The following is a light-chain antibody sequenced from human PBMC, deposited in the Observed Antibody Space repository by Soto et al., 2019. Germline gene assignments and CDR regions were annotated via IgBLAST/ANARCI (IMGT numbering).Light chain of an antibody. J-gene: IGKJ1*01. Sequence: DIQMTQSPSTLSGSVGDRVTITCLASQTISSWLAWYQQKPGKAPKLLIYKASTLKSGVPSRFSGSGSGTEFTLTISSLQPDDFATYYCQHYNSYSEAFGQGNRV. CDR1: QTISSW. CDR2: KAS. V-gene: IGKV1-5*03. CDR3: QHYNSYSEA.